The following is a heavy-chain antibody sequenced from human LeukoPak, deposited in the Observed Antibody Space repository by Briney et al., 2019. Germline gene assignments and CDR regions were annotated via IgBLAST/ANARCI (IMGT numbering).Heavy chain of an antibody. CDR1: GGTFSSYA. Sequence: SVKVSCKASGGTFSSYAISWVRQAPGQGLEWMGRIIPILGIANYAQKFQGRVTITADKSTSTAYMELSSLRSEDTAVYYCARVCSGGSCLDYWGQGTLVTVYS. CDR3: ARVCSGGSCLDY. J-gene: IGHJ4*02. V-gene: IGHV1-69*04. CDR2: IIPILGIA. D-gene: IGHD2-15*01.